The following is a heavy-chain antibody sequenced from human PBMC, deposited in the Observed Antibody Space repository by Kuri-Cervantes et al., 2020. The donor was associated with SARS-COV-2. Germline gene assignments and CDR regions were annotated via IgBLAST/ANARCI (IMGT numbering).Heavy chain of an antibody. Sequence: GGSLRLSCAASGFTFKNYDMHWVRQAPGKGLEWVALISSDGTNKLQAGSVKGRFTISRDNSKNTLYLQMNSLTSEDTSVYYCARPPDRSGQNFDSWGQGTLVTGSS. J-gene: IGHJ4*02. V-gene: IGHV3-30-3*01. D-gene: IGHD3-22*01. CDR2: ISSDGTNK. CDR3: ARPPDRSGQNFDS. CDR1: GFTFKNYD.